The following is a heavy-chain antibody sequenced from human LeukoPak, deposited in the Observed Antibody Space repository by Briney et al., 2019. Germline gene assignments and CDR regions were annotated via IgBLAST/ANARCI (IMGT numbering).Heavy chain of an antibody. V-gene: IGHV4-4*09. Sequence: SETLSLTCTVSGGSISSYYWSWIRQPPGKGLEWIGYIYTSGSTNYNPSLKSRVTISVDTSKNQFSLKLSSVTAADTAVYYCARHFPTPYYDFWSGYYRPAAFYMDVWGKGTTVTVSS. J-gene: IGHJ6*03. CDR3: ARHFPTPYYDFWSGYYRPAAFYMDV. CDR2: IYTSGST. CDR1: GGSISSYY. D-gene: IGHD3-3*01.